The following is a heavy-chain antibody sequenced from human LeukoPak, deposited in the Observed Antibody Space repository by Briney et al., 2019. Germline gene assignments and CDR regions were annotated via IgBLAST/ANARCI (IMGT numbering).Heavy chain of an antibody. CDR1: GGSISSGGYY. CDR3: ARRPLYSYYFDY. V-gene: IGHV4-31*03. CDR2: IYYSGST. Sequence: SQTLSLTCTVSGGSISSGGYYWSWIRQHPGKGLEWIGYIYYSGSTYYNPSLKSRVTISVDTSKNQFSLKLSSVTAADTAVYFCARRPLYSYYFDYWGQGTLVTVSS. D-gene: IGHD6-13*01. J-gene: IGHJ4*02.